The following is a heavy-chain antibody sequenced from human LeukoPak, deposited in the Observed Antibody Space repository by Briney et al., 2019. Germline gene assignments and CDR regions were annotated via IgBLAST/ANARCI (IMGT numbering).Heavy chain of an antibody. CDR1: GFTVSSNY. CDR2: SGNKANSYTT. CDR3: TRGYSGVGTYAFDV. V-gene: IGHV3-72*01. Sequence: GGSLRLSCAASGFTVSSNYMSWVRQAPGKGLEWVGRSGNKANSYTTEYAASVKGRFTISRDDSRNSLYLQMNSLKTEDTAVYRCTRGYSGVGTYAFDVWGQGTMVTVSS. D-gene: IGHD6-19*01. J-gene: IGHJ3*01.